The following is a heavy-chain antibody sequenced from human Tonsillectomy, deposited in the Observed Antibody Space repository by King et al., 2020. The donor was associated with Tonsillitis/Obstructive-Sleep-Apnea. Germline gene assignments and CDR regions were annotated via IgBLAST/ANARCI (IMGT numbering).Heavy chain of an antibody. V-gene: IGHV4-39*01. CDR3: ARLGGGIVVVTEFDY. CDR2: IYYSGST. D-gene: IGHD3-22*01. CDR1: GGSISSSSYY. Sequence: QLQESGPGLVKPSETLSLTCTVSGGSISSSSYYWGWIRQPPGKGLEWIGSIYYSGSTYYNPSLKSRVTISVDTSKNQFSLKLSSLTAADTAVYYCARLGGGIVVVTEFDYWGQGTLVTVSS. J-gene: IGHJ4*02.